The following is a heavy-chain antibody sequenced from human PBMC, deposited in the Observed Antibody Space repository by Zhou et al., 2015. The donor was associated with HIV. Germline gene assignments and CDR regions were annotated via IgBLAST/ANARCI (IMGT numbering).Heavy chain of an antibody. V-gene: IGHV1-58*01. CDR3: AAGVLRFLEMVEDY. J-gene: IGHJ4*02. Sequence: QMQLVQSGPEVKKPGTSVKVSCKASGFTFTSSAVQWVRQARGQRLEWIGWIVVGSGNTNYAQKFQERVTITRDMSTSTAYMELSSLRSEDTAVYYCAAGVLRFLEMVEDYWGQGTLVTVSS. CDR2: IVVGSGNT. CDR1: GFTFTSSA. D-gene: IGHD3-3*01.